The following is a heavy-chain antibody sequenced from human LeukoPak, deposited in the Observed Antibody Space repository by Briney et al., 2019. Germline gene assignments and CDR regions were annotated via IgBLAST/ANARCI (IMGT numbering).Heavy chain of an antibody. V-gene: IGHV1-46*01. Sequence: AASVKVSCKASEFTSNYMHWVRQAPGQGLEWMGIINPNGWSTKYAQQFQGRVTMTWDTSTSTVYMELSSLRSEDTAVYYCARTRASWDFDCWGQGTLVTVSS. CDR3: ARTRASWDFDC. CDR1: EFTSNY. D-gene: IGHD1-26*01. J-gene: IGHJ4*02. CDR2: INPNGWST.